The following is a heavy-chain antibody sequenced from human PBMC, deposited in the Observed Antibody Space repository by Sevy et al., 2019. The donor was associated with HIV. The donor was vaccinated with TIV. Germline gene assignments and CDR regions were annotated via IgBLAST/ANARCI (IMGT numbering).Heavy chain of an antibody. D-gene: IGHD3-16*01. CDR3: TRETTYYDASGPVPGDI. CDR1: IFTFNIYG. CDR2: MRKDGLTT. V-gene: IGHV3-30*02. J-gene: IGHJ3*02. Sequence: GGSLRLSCAASIFTFNIYGMQWVRQAPGKGLEWVAYMRKDGLTTYYADSVKGRFTISRDSSKNTLYLQMNSLRIEDAALYHCTRETTYYDASGPVPGDIWGQGTMVTVSS.